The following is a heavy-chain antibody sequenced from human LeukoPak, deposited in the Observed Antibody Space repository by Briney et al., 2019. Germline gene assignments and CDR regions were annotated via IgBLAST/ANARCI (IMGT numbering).Heavy chain of an antibody. Sequence: GGSLRLSCAASGFTFSSYNMNWVRQAPGKGLEWVSSISSGSSYIYDADSVKGRFTISRDNAKNSLYLQMNSLRAEDTALYYCARYGGNAFDVWGQGTMVTVSS. CDR2: ISSGSSYI. J-gene: IGHJ3*01. D-gene: IGHD4/OR15-4a*01. V-gene: IGHV3-21*01. CDR1: GFTFSSYN. CDR3: ARYGGNAFDV.